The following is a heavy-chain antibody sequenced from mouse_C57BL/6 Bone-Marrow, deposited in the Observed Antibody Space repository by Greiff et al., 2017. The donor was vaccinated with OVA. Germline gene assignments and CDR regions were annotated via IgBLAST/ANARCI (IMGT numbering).Heavy chain of an antibody. CDR3: ARPIYYDYAWFAY. CDR2: ISSGSSTI. CDR1: GFTFSDYG. V-gene: IGHV5-17*01. D-gene: IGHD2-4*01. Sequence: EVKLMESGGGLVKPGGSLKLSCAASGFTFSDYGMHWVRQAPEKGLEWVAYISSGSSTIYYADTVKGRFTISRDNATNTLFLQMTSLRSEDTAMYYCARPIYYDYAWFAYWGQGTLVTVSA. J-gene: IGHJ3*01.